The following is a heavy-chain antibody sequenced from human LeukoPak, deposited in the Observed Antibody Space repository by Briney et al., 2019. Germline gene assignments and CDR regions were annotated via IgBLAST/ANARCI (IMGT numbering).Heavy chain of an antibody. CDR1: GFTFSSYA. CDR3: AKDITIFGVAYYFDY. D-gene: IGHD3-3*01. Sequence: GSLRLSCAASGFTFSSYAMRWVRQAPGKGLEWVSAISGSGGSTYYADSVKGRFTISRDNSKNTLYLQMNSLRAEDTAVYYCAKDITIFGVAYYFDYWGQGTLVTVSS. J-gene: IGHJ4*02. CDR2: ISGSGGST. V-gene: IGHV3-23*01.